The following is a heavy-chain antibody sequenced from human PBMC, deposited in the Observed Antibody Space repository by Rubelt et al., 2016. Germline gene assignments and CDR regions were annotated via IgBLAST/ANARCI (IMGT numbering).Heavy chain of an antibody. D-gene: IGHD3-16*01. CDR3: AKGQGSSGGLVDGYYYYYNIDV. V-gene: IGHV3-30*01. J-gene: IGHJ6*02. CDR2: ISYDGSNK. Sequence: GGVAVISYDGSNKYYADSVQGRFTISRDNSKNTLYLQMNSLRAEDTAVYYCAKGQGSSGGLVDGYYYYYNIDVWGQGTTVTVSS.